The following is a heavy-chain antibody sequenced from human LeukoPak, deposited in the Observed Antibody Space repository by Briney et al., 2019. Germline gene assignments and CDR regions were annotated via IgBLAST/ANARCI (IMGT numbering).Heavy chain of an antibody. V-gene: IGHV4-61*01. Sequence: SETLSLTCTVSGGSVNSDSYYWSWIRQPPGKGLEYIGYFYYSGSTNYNPSLKSRVIISVATSKNQFSLKLSSVTAADTAVYYCARLYCTRTSCYVDYWGRGTLVTVSS. CDR3: ARLYCTRTSCYVDY. CDR2: FYYSGST. J-gene: IGHJ4*02. D-gene: IGHD2-2*01. CDR1: GGSVNSDSYY.